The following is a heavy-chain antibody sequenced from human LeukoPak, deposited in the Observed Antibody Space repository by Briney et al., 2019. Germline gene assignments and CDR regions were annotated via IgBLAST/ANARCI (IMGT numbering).Heavy chain of an antibody. D-gene: IGHD6-19*01. CDR3: AGSPNPYYFDL. V-gene: IGHV4-59*01. CDR2: IYYTGNT. CDR1: GGSISSYY. Sequence: SETLSLTCTVSGGSISSYYWSLIRQSPEKGLEWIGYIYYTGNTNYNPSLKSRVTILVDASKNQFSLNLSSVTAADTAVYYCAGSPNPYYFDLWGQGSLVTVSS. J-gene: IGHJ4*02.